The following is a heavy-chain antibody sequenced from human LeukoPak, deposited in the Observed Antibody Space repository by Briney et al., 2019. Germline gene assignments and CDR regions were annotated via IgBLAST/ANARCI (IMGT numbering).Heavy chain of an antibody. J-gene: IGHJ4*02. CDR2: FSSSGSSK. Sequence: GGSLRLSCAASGFTFSDYYMSWIRQAPGKGLEWVSYFSSSGSSKDYADSVKGRFTTSRDNAKNSLYLQMNSLRAEDTAVYYCARHLRAHSSSLFFDYWGQGTLVTVSS. D-gene: IGHD6-13*01. CDR3: ARHLRAHSSSLFFDY. V-gene: IGHV3-11*01. CDR1: GFTFSDYY.